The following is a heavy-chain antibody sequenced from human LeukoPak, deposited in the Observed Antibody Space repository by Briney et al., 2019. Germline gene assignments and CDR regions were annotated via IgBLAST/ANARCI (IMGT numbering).Heavy chain of an antibody. Sequence: GGSLRLSCAASGFTFSDYYMSWIRQAPGKGLEWVSYISSSGGTIYYADSVKGRFTISRDNAKNSLYLQMNSLRAEDTAVYYCARDFYYYDSSGYFDYWGQGTLVTVSS. CDR1: GFTFSDYY. CDR2: ISSSGGTI. CDR3: ARDFYYYDSSGYFDY. J-gene: IGHJ4*02. V-gene: IGHV3-11*01. D-gene: IGHD3-22*01.